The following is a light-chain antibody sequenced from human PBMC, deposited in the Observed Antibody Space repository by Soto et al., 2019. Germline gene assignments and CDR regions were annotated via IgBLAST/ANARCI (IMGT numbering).Light chain of an antibody. CDR3: SSYAGSYTLV. Sequence: QSALTQPRSVSGSPGQSVTISCTGTSNDVGGYNFVSWYQQHPGKVPKLFIYDVSRRPSGVPDRFSGSKSGNTASLTISGXXAEDXXDYYCSSYAGSYTLVFGGGTKLTV. CDR2: DVS. CDR1: SNDVGGYNF. V-gene: IGLV2-11*01. J-gene: IGLJ2*01.